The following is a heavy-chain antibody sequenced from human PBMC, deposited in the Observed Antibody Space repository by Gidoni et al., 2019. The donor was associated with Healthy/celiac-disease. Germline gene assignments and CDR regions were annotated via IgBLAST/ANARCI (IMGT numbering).Heavy chain of an antibody. Sequence: QVQLQQWGAGLLKPSETLSLTCAVYGGSFRGYYWSWIRQPPGKGLEWIGEINHSGSTNYNPSLKSRVTISVDTSKNQFSLKLSSVTAADTAVYYCARGRHSSGYRFPVGAFDIWGQGTMVTVSS. CDR1: GGSFRGYY. J-gene: IGHJ3*02. V-gene: IGHV4-34*01. D-gene: IGHD3-22*01. CDR3: ARGRHSSGYRFPVGAFDI. CDR2: INHSGST.